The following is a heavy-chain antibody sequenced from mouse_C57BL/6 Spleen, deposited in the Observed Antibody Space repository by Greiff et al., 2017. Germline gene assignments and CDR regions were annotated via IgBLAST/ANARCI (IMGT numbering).Heavy chain of an antibody. Sequence: EVQLQQSGPELVKPGASVKIPCKASGYTFTDYNMDWVKQSHGKSLEWIGDINPNNGGTIYNQKFKGKATLTVDKSSSTAYMGLRSLTSEDTAVYYCARRYGSSYGWYFDVWGTGTTLTVSS. J-gene: IGHJ1*03. CDR2: INPNNGGT. CDR3: ARRYGSSYGWYFDV. D-gene: IGHD1-1*01. CDR1: GYTFTDYN. V-gene: IGHV1-18*01.